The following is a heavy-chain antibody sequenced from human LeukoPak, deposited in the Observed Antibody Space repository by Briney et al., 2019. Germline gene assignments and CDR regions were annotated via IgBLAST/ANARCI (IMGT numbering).Heavy chain of an antibody. CDR2: ISHGGDHI. CDR3: AKEMKSGGWPIDY. D-gene: IGHD2-15*01. J-gene: IGHJ4*02. V-gene: IGHV3-23*01. Sequence: GGSLRVSCAASGFTFSSFAMSWVRQAPGKGLEWVSGISHGGDHIYHADSVKGRFTISRDNSENTLYLQMNSLRPDDTAVYHCAKEMKSGGWPIDYWGQGVLVTVSS. CDR1: GFTFSSFA.